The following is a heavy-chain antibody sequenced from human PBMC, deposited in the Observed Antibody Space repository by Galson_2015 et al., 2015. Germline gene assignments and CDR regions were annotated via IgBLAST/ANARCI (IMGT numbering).Heavy chain of an antibody. D-gene: IGHD2-2*02. V-gene: IGHV3-23*01. Sequence: SLRLSCAASGFTFSNYAMSWVRLAPGKGLELVSAISGSGGSTYYADSVKGRFTISRDNSKNTLYLQMNSLRAEDTAVYYCAKDIRSDYWGQGTLVTVSS. CDR1: GFTFSNYA. CDR3: AKDIRSDY. CDR2: ISGSGGST. J-gene: IGHJ4*02.